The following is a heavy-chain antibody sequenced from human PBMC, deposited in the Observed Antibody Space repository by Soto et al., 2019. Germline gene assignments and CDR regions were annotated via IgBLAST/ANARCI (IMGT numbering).Heavy chain of an antibody. CDR1: GGSISSFNYF. V-gene: IGHV4-39*01. J-gene: IGHJ5*02. CDR3: ARGAGSTYNWFDP. Sequence: QLQLQESGPGLVKPSETLSLTCTVSGGSISSFNYFWGWIRQPPGKVLEWIGSLYYSGNTYYIPSLQSPVTISVDTSKKQCTLTLRSVTAADTAVYYCARGAGSTYNWFDPWGQGTLVTVSP. D-gene: IGHD2-2*01. CDR2: LYYSGNT.